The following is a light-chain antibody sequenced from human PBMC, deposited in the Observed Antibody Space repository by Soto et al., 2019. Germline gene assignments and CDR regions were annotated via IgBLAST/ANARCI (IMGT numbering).Light chain of an antibody. CDR2: AAS. J-gene: IGKJ2*01. Sequence: DIQMTQSPSSLSASVGDRVTITFRASQSIDTYLNWYQQKPGTAPKLLIYAASSLQSGVPPRFSGRGSGTDFTLTIRSLQPEDFATYYCQQSYSTPMYTFGQGTTVDIK. CDR1: QSIDTY. CDR3: QQSYSTPMYT. V-gene: IGKV1-39*01.